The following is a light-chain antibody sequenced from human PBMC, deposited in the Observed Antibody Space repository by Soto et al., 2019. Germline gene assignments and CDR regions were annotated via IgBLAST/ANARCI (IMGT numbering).Light chain of an antibody. V-gene: IGKV1-5*03. CDR3: QHYDSYPLT. J-gene: IGKJ4*01. CDR2: KAS. CDR1: QSISSW. Sequence: DIQMTQSPSTLSASVGVRVIIICRASQSISSWLAWYQHKPGKAPKLLIYKASSLESGVPSRFSGSGSGTEFTLTISSLQPDDFATYYCQHYDSYPLTFGGGTKVDIK.